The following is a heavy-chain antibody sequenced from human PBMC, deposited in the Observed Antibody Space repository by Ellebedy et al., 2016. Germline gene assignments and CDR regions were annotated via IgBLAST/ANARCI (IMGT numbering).Heavy chain of an antibody. CDR3: ATLGPLGSSYFSYGMDV. Sequence: ASVKVSCKVSGHTLNELSMHWVRQAPGKGLEWMGGFDPEEGETIYAEKLQGRVTMTEDTSADTGYMELSGLTSEDTAVYYCATLGPLGSSYFSYGMDVWGQGTTVTVSS. CDR1: GHTLNELS. D-gene: IGHD2/OR15-2a*01. V-gene: IGHV1-24*01. CDR2: FDPEEGET. J-gene: IGHJ6*02.